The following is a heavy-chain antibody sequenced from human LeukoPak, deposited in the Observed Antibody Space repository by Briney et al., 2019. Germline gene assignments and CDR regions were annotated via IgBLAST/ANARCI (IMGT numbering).Heavy chain of an antibody. D-gene: IGHD6-6*01. Sequence: GGSLRLSCAASGFTFSSYSLNWVRQAPGKGLEWVSSISSTSIYRYYADSVKGRFTISRDNAKNSLYLQMNSLRAEDTAVYYCARQGMAARRGGYYYYYMDVWGKGTTVTVSS. V-gene: IGHV3-21*04. CDR1: GFTFSSYS. CDR2: ISSTSIYR. J-gene: IGHJ6*03. CDR3: ARQGMAARRGGYYYYYMDV.